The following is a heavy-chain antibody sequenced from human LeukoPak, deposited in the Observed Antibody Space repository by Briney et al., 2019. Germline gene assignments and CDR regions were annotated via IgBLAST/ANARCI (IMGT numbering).Heavy chain of an antibody. CDR1: GFTFANYA. V-gene: IGHV3-23*01. J-gene: IGHJ4*02. D-gene: IGHD3-22*01. CDR2: ISGSGGST. Sequence: GGSLRLSCAASGFTFANYAMSWVRHAPGKGLEWVSIISGSGGSTYYADSVKGRFTISRDNSKNTLYLQMNSLRAEDTAVYYCARGHYDSSGRYFDYWGQGTLVTVSS. CDR3: ARGHYDSSGRYFDY.